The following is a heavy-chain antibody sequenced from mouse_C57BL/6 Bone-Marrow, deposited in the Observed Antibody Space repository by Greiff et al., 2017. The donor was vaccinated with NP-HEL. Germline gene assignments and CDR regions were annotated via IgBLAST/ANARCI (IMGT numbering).Heavy chain of an antibody. CDR2: ISYDGSN. CDR1: GYSITSGYY. Sequence: EESGPGLVKPSQSLSLTCSVTGYSITSGYYWNWIRQFPGNKLEWMGYISYDGSNNYNPSLKNRISITRDTSKNQFFLKLNSVTTEDTATYYCASDGFDYWGQGTTLTVSS. CDR3: ASDGFDY. J-gene: IGHJ2*01. V-gene: IGHV3-6*01.